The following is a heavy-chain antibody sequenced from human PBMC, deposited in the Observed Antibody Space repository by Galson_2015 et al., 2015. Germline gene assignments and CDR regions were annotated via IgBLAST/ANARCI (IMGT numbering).Heavy chain of an antibody. CDR1: GFTFSTYA. CDR3: ASAGAVTGDY. J-gene: IGHJ4*02. Sequence: SLRLSCAASGFTFSTYAMHWVRQAPGKGLEWVAGISYHGTKTHYADPVKGRFTISRDNSRNILYLQMNSLRPEDTAIYSCASAGAVTGDYWGQGTLVTVSS. V-gene: IGHV3-30*14. CDR2: ISYHGTKT. D-gene: IGHD2-21*02.